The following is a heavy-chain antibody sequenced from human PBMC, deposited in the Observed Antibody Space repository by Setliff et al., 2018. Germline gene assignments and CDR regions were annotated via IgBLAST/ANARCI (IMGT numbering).Heavy chain of an antibody. V-gene: IGHV1-8*02. Sequence: ASVKVSCKASGYAFTSYDINWVRQATGQGLEWMGWTNPNSGNTGYAQKFQGRVTMTRNTSISTAYMELSSLRSEDTAVYYCARGLRDYNFWSGYLLDYYYYGMDVWGQGTTVTVSS. J-gene: IGHJ6*02. CDR1: GYAFTSYD. CDR3: ARGLRDYNFWSGYLLDYYYYGMDV. CDR2: TNPNSGNT. D-gene: IGHD3-3*01.